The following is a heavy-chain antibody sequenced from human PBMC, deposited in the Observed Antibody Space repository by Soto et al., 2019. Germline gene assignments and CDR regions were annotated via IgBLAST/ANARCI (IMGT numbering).Heavy chain of an antibody. D-gene: IGHD3-10*01. CDR3: ARDRHYYGSGITGGDY. V-gene: IGHV3-48*01. Sequence: GGSLRLSCAASGFTFSSYSMNWVRQAPGKGLEWVSYISSSSSTIYYADSVKGRFTISRDNAKNSLYLQMNSLRAEDTAVYYCARDRHYYGSGITGGDYWGQGTLVTVSS. J-gene: IGHJ4*02. CDR1: GFTFSSYS. CDR2: ISSSSSTI.